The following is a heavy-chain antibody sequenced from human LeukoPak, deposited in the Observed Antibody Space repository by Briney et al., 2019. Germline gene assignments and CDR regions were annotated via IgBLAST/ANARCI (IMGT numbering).Heavy chain of an antibody. Sequence: GSSVKVSCKASGGTFSSYAISWVRQAPGQGLEWMGGIIPIFGTANYAQKFQGRVTITTDESTSTAYMELSSLRSEDTAVYYCARRYCSSNSCYNWFDPWGQGTLVNVSS. V-gene: IGHV1-69*05. CDR1: GGTFSSYA. CDR3: ARRYCSSNSCYNWFDP. J-gene: IGHJ5*02. D-gene: IGHD2-2*01. CDR2: IIPIFGTA.